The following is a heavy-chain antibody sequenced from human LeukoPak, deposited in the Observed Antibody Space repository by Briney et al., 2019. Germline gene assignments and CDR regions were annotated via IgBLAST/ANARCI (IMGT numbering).Heavy chain of an antibody. CDR1: GYTFSAYG. CDR3: ARDSHIAEVAYYFDY. J-gene: IGHJ4*02. Sequence: EASVKVSCKASGYTFSAYGISWVRQAPGQGLEWMGWISVYNGNTNYAQKVQGGVALTTDTSTSTAYMELRSLRSDDTAVYFCARDSHIAEVAYYFDYWGQGTLVTVSS. D-gene: IGHD6-13*01. V-gene: IGHV1-18*01. CDR2: ISVYNGNT.